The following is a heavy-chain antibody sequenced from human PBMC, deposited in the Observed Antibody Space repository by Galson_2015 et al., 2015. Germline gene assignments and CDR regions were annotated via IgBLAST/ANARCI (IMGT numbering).Heavy chain of an antibody. CDR1: GFTVSSNY. J-gene: IGHJ6*02. D-gene: IGHD6-13*01. CDR3: AGSAAPNYYYYGMDV. V-gene: IGHV3-66*02. Sequence: SLRLSCAASGFTVSSNYMSWVRQAPGKGLEWVSVIYSGGSTYYADSVKGRFTISRDNSKNTLYLQMNSLRAEDTAVYYCAGSAAPNYYYYGMDVWGQGTTVTVSS. CDR2: IYSGGST.